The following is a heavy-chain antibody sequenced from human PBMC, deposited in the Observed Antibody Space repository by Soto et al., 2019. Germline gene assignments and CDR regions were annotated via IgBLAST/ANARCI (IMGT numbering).Heavy chain of an antibody. V-gene: IGHV3-23*01. Sequence: GVSLRLSCSPSGFTFSNYAMSWVRQAPGKGLEWVSAISGSGGSTYYADSVKGRFTISRDNSKNTLYLQMNSLRAEDTAVYYCAKDMGIVGATSRSVDYWGQGT. CDR2: ISGSGGST. J-gene: IGHJ4*02. D-gene: IGHD1-26*01. CDR1: GFTFSNYA. CDR3: AKDMGIVGATSRSVDY.